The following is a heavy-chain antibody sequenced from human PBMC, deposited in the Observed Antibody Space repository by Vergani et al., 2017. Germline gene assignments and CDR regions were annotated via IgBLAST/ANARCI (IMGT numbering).Heavy chain of an antibody. CDR1: GFTFDTYT. D-gene: IGHD3-10*01. Sequence: EVQLLESGGGLVQPGGSRSLSCAGAGFTFDTYTMAYVRQAPGKGLEWVATISSGGGDIFYADSVKGRFTISRDNSKNTLFRQMNSLKDEDTAVYYCTTAWGLYYLHGEYFQYWGRGTLVSVSS. J-gene: IGHJ1*01. CDR2: ISSGGGDI. CDR3: TTAWGLYYLHGEYFQY. V-gene: IGHV3-23*01.